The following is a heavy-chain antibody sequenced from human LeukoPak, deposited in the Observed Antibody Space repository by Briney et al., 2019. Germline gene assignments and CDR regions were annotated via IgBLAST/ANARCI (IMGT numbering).Heavy chain of an antibody. CDR1: GGSISSGSYY. CDR2: IYTSGST. Sequence: SETLSLTCTVSGGSISSGSYYWSWIRQPAGKGLEWIGRIYTSGSTNYNPSFKRRVTISVDTSKNQFSLKLSSVTAADTAVYYCARDQYYYGSGSYFKYYYYYMDVWGKGTTVTVSS. D-gene: IGHD3-10*01. V-gene: IGHV4-61*02. CDR3: ARDQYYYGSGSYFKYYYYYMDV. J-gene: IGHJ6*03.